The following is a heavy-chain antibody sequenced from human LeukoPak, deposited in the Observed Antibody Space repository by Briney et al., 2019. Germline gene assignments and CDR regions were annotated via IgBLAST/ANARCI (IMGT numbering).Heavy chain of an antibody. CDR1: GYTFTSYA. D-gene: IGHD3-22*01. Sequence: ASVKVSCKASGYTFTSYAISWVRQAPGQGLEWMGGIIPIFGTANYAQKFQGRVTITTDESTSTAYMELSSLRSEDTAVYYCASRSGSPYRTMIVVGYDAFDIWGQGTMVTVSS. J-gene: IGHJ3*02. V-gene: IGHV1-69*05. CDR3: ASRSGSPYRTMIVVGYDAFDI. CDR2: IIPIFGTA.